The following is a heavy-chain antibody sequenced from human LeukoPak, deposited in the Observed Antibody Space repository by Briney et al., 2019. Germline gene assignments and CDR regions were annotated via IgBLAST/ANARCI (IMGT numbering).Heavy chain of an antibody. CDR2: ITPNADRT. V-gene: IGHV3-23*01. D-gene: IGHD3-22*01. CDR3: AIMHGYYDGSGYWVQ. J-gene: IGHJ1*01. CDR1: GFTFGSYG. Sequence: PGGSLGLSCAASGFTFGSYGMSWVRQAPGKGLEWVSFITPNADRTSYADSVEGRFTISRDNPRNTLYMQMNSLRDEDTALYYCAIMHGYYDGSGYWVQWGQGTLVTVSS.